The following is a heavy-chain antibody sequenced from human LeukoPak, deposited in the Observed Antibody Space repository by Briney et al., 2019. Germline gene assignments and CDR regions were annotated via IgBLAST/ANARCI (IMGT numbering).Heavy chain of an antibody. CDR1: GFTFSSCA. CDR2: ISGSGGST. D-gene: IGHD3-10*01. V-gene: IGHV3-23*01. J-gene: IGHJ4*02. CDR3: AKGVWFGEFPHAPFDY. Sequence: GGSLRLSCAASGFTFSSCAMSWVRQAPGKGLEWVSAISGSGGSTYYADSVKGRFTISRDNSKNTLYLQMNSLRAEDTAVYYCAKGVWFGEFPHAPFDYWGQGTLVTVSS.